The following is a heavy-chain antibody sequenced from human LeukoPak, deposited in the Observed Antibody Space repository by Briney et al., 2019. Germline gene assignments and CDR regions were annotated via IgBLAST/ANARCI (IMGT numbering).Heavy chain of an antibody. CDR2: ISYDGSNK. CDR1: GFIFNSYT. D-gene: IGHD3-22*01. CDR3: ARDGVRSGYHEGPDY. Sequence: GGSLRLSCAASGFIFNSYTMHWVRQAPGKGLEWVTVISYDGSNKYYADSVKGRFTISRDNSKNTLYLQMNSLRAEDTAVYYCARDGVRSGYHEGPDYWGQGTLVTVSS. J-gene: IGHJ4*02. V-gene: IGHV3-30-3*01.